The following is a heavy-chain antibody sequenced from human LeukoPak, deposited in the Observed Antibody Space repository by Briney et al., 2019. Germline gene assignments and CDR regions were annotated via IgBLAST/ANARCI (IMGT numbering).Heavy chain of an antibody. D-gene: IGHD2-15*01. CDR3: VTIGYPADY. V-gene: IGHV3-30*03. CDR1: GFTFSSYG. CDR2: ISHDENFK. J-gene: IGHJ4*02. Sequence: GGSLRLSCAASGFTFSSYGIHWVRQAPGKGLEWVAVISHDENFKYYADYVRGRFTISRDNSKNTLYLQMDSLRVEDTAMYYCVTIGYPADYWGQGTLVTVSS.